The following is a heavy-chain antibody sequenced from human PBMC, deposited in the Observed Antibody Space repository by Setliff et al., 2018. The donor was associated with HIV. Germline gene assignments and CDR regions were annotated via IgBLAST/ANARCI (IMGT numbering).Heavy chain of an antibody. J-gene: IGHJ4*02. V-gene: IGHV3-74*01. CDR3: ARDVAVAGTEF. CDR2: IGRDGTVA. D-gene: IGHD6-19*01. Sequence: PGGSLRLSCTASGFTFSDYWMHWVRRGPGRGLEWVSRIGRDGTVANYADSVKGRFTISRDNARNSLYLQMNSLKADDTAVYYCARDVAVAGTEFWGQGTLVTVSS. CDR1: GFTFSDYW.